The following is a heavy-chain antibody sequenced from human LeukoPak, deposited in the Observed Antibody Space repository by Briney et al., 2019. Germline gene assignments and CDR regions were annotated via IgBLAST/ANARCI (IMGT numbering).Heavy chain of an antibody. J-gene: IGHJ5*02. CDR2: ISAYNGNT. D-gene: IGHD3-10*01. V-gene: IGHV1-18*01. CDR3: ARGSTWFGELLYPWFDP. CDR1: GYTFTSYG. Sequence: ASVKVSCKASGYTFTSYGISWVRQAPGQGLEWMGWISAYNGNTNYAQKLQGRVTMTTDTSTSTAYMELRSLRSDDTAVYYCARGSTWFGELLYPWFDPWGQGTLVTVSS.